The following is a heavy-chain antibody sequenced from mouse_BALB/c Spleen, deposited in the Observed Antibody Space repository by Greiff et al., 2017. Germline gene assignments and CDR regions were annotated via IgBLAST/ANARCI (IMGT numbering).Heavy chain of an antibody. Sequence: VQLQQPGAELVKPGASVKLSCKASGYTFTSYWMHWVKQRPGQGLEWIGEIDPSDSYTNYNQKFKGKATLTVDKSSSTAYMQLSSLTSEDSAVYYCARGNDGDYWGQGTTLTVSS. D-gene: IGHD2-3*01. CDR2: IDPSDSYT. J-gene: IGHJ2*01. V-gene: IGHV1-69*02. CDR3: ARGNDGDY. CDR1: GYTFTSYW.